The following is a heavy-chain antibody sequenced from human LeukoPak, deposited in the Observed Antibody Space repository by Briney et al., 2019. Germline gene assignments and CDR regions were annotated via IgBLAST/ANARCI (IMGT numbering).Heavy chain of an antibody. CDR3: ASSNVWFGELFF. D-gene: IGHD3-10*01. V-gene: IGHV4-59*05. Sequence: PSETLSLTCTVSGGSISSYHWSWLRQPQGQGLEWIGSIYHSGSTYYNPSLKSRVTISVDTSKNQFSLKLSSVTAADTAVYYCASSNVWFGELFFWGQGTLVTVSS. J-gene: IGHJ4*02. CDR1: GGSISSYH. CDR2: IYHSGST.